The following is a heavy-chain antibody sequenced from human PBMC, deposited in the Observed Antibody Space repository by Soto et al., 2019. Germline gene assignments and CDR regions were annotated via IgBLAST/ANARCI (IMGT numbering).Heavy chain of an antibody. D-gene: IGHD4-17*01. CDR3: ARGTVTIDYFDY. V-gene: IGHV4-59*02. CDR1: GASVSSYY. Sequence: TLSLTCTVSGASVSSYYWSWIRQPPGKRLEWIGYIYYSGGTNYNPSLKSRVTISVDTSKNQFSLKLSSVTAADTAVYYCARGTVTIDYFDYWGQGTLVTVSS. CDR2: IYYSGGT. J-gene: IGHJ4*02.